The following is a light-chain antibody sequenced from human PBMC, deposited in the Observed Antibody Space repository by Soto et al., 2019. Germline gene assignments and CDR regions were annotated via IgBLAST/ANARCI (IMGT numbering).Light chain of an antibody. J-gene: IGLJ2*01. CDR2: EVN. V-gene: IGLV2-8*01. CDR3: SSYAGSNNLYVV. CDR1: SSDVGGYNY. Sequence: QSVLTQPPSASGSPGQSVTISCTGTSSDVGGYNYVSWYQQHPGKAPKLIISEVNKRASGVPDRFSGSKSGNTASLTVSGLQAEHEADYYCSSYAGSNNLYVVFGGGTKLTVL.